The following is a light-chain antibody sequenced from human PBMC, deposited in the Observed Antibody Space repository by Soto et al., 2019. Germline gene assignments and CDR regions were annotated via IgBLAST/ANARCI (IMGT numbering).Light chain of an antibody. CDR2: DVS. V-gene: IGLV2-14*01. Sequence: QSALTQPASVSGSPGQSITISCTGTSGDVGGYNYVSWYQQHPGKAPKLMISDVSKRPSGVSNRFSGSKSGNTASLTISGLQAEDEADYYCSSYTSSTTIVFGGGTKVTVL. CDR1: SGDVGGYNY. CDR3: SSYTSSTTIV. J-gene: IGLJ2*01.